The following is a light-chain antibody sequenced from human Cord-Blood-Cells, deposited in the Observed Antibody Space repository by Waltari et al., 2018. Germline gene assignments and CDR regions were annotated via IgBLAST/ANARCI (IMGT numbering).Light chain of an antibody. J-gene: IGLJ2*01. Sequence: QSALTQPASVSGSPGQSITISCTGTSSDVGGYNSVSWYQQHPGKAPKLMIYDFSKRPSGVSNRFSGSKSGNTASLTISGLQAEDEADYYCSSYTSSSTYVVFGGGTKLTVL. CDR2: DFS. CDR1: SSDVGGYNS. V-gene: IGLV2-14*01. CDR3: SSYTSSSTYVV.